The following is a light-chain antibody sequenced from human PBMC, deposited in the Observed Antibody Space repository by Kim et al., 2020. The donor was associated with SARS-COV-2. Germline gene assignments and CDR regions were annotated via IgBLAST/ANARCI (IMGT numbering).Light chain of an antibody. CDR2: ENP. CDR1: NLGNKD. V-gene: IGLV3-1*01. Sequence: SYELTQPPSLSVSPGQAASITCSGENLGNKDVSWYQQKSGQSPVLVFYENPRANWPSGIPERFSGSKSGNTATLTISGTQTMDEADYYCQAWDSSIGVFGGGTRLTVL. CDR3: QAWDSSIGV. J-gene: IGLJ3*02.